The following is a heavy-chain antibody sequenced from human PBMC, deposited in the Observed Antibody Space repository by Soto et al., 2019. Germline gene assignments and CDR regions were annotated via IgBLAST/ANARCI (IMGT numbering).Heavy chain of an antibody. CDR1: GGSISSND. V-gene: IGHV4-59*01. CDR2: ISYNGNT. Sequence: QVQLQESGPGLVKPAETLSLTCSVSGGSISSNDWSWIRQPPGKGLEYIGYISYNGNTNYKPSLKGRVNISVDTSKNQFSLKMSSVTAADTAVYYCARVSYHYVWGSSTGMDVWGQGTTVTVSS. CDR3: ARVSYHYVWGSSTGMDV. J-gene: IGHJ6*02. D-gene: IGHD3-16*01.